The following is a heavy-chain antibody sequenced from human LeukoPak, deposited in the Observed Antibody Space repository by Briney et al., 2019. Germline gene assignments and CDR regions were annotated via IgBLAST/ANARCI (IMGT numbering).Heavy chain of an antibody. CDR1: GLSFASYC. Sequence: GGSLRLSCVASGLSFASYCMDWLRQAPGKGLEWVANIRKDGGDIHYVDSVKGRFTISRDNAKNSVYLQLHRLRAEDTAVYYCARNAFGDFSYWGQGILVTVSS. CDR3: ARNAFGDFSY. D-gene: IGHD3-10*01. CDR2: IRKDGGDI. J-gene: IGHJ4*02. V-gene: IGHV3-7*01.